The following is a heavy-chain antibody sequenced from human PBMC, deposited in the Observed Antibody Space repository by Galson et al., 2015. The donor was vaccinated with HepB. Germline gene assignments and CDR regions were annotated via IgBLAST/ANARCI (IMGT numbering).Heavy chain of an antibody. CDR1: GFIFDDYA. CDR3: AKVSSRLSWFGESLDCGL. CDR2: ISWNTFSI. J-gene: IGHJ2*01. V-gene: IGHV3-9*01. Sequence: SLRLSCAASGFIFDDYAMHWVRQAPGKGLEWVSGISWNTFSIAYADPVKGRFVISRDNVKNSLYLQMSGLRPEDTALYFCAKVSSRLSWFGESLDCGLWGRGSLVTVSS. D-gene: IGHD3-10*01.